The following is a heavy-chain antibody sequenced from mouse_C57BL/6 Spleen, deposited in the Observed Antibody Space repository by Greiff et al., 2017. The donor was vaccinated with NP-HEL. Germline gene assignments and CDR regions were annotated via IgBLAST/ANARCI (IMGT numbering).Heavy chain of an antibody. CDR1: GFNIKDDY. J-gene: IGHJ4*01. D-gene: IGHD2-12*01. V-gene: IGHV14-4*01. CDR2: IDPENGDT. Sequence: VQLQQSGAELVRPGASVKLSCTASGFNIKDDYMHWVKQRPEQGLEWIGWIDPENGDTDYAAKFQGKATITADQSSNTAYMQLSSLTSEDTAVYFCARLFLRRTAYYGMEFWGPGTPVTVSS. CDR3: ARLFLRRTAYYGMEF.